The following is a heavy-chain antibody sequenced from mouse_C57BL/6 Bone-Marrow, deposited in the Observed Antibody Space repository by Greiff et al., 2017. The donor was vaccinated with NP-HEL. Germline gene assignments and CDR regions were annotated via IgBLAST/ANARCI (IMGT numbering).Heavy chain of an antibody. CDR2: IDPENGDT. D-gene: IGHD2-5*01. CDR3: TTYSNPYYFDY. CDR1: GFNIKDDY. Sequence: EVMLVESGAELVRPGASVKLSCTASGFNIKDDYMHWVKQRPEQGLEWIGWIDPENGDTEYASKFQGKATITADTSSNTAYLQLSSLTSEDTAVYYCTTYSNPYYFDYWGQGTTLTVSS. V-gene: IGHV14-4*01. J-gene: IGHJ2*01.